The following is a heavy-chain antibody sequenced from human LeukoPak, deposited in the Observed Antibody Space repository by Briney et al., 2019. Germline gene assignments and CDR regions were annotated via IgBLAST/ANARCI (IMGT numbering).Heavy chain of an antibody. CDR3: AREATITGTTAYYYYYYMDV. Sequence: ASVKVSCKASGYTFTGYYMHWVRQAPGQGLEWTGWINPNSGGTNYAQKFQGRVTMTRDTSISTAYMELSRLRSDDTAVYYCAREATITGTTAYYYYYYMDVWGKGTTVTVSS. J-gene: IGHJ6*03. D-gene: IGHD1-20*01. CDR2: INPNSGGT. V-gene: IGHV1-2*02. CDR1: GYTFTGYY.